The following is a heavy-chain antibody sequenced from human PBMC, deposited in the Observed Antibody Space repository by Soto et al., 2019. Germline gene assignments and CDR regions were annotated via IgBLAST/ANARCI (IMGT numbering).Heavy chain of an antibody. V-gene: IGHV1-69*02. CDR3: AIGLLFADAASSYCYFDP. Sequence: ASVKVSCKASGGTFSSYTISWVRQAPGQGLEWMGRIIPILGIANYAQKFQGRVTITADKSTSTAYMELSSVRSEDTAVYYCAIGLLFADAASSYCYFDPWRRGTLV. D-gene: IGHD2-15*01. J-gene: IGHJ2*01. CDR1: GGTFSSYT. CDR2: IIPILGIA.